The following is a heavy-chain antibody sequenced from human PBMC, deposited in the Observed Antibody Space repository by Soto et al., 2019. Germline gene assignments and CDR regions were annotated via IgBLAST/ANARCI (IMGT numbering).Heavy chain of an antibody. Sequence: GGSLRLSCAASACTFSSYWMNWVRQAPGKGPVWVSRINSDGSITGYADSVKGRFTISRDNAKNTLYLQMNSLRVEDTAVYYCARAVRSGSYPYYYYGMDVWGQGTTVTVSS. V-gene: IGHV3-74*01. D-gene: IGHD3-10*01. J-gene: IGHJ6*02. CDR1: ACTFSSYW. CDR3: ARAVRSGSYPYYYYGMDV. CDR2: INSDGSIT.